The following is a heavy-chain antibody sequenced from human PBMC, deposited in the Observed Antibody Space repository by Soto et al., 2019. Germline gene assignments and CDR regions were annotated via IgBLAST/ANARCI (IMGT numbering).Heavy chain of an antibody. CDR1: GFTFSSYG. D-gene: IGHD1-26*01. CDR3: AKDPGWGGATTPYYYYYGMDV. CDR2: ISYDGSNK. Sequence: GGSLRLSCAASGFTFSSYGMHWVRQAPGKGLEWVAVISYDGSNKYYADSVKGRFTISRDNSKNTLYLQMNSLRAEDTAVYYCAKDPGWGGATTPYYYYYGMDVWGQGTTVTVSS. J-gene: IGHJ6*02. V-gene: IGHV3-30*18.